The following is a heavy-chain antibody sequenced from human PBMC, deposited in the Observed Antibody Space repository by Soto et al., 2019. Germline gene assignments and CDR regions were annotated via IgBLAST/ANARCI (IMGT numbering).Heavy chain of an antibody. CDR1: GFTLSCCG. V-gene: IGHV3-30*18. CDR3: AKEQSSGFYRVVDY. Sequence: QVQVVESGGGEVQPGRSLRLSCAASGFTLSCCGMHWVRQAPGKGLEWVGVITYDGSEIHYGDSVKGRFTISRDSSENTVYLQMNSLRVEDSAVYYCAKEQSSGFYRVVDYWGQGTLVTVSP. CDR2: ITYDGSEI. D-gene: IGHD6-19*01. J-gene: IGHJ4*02.